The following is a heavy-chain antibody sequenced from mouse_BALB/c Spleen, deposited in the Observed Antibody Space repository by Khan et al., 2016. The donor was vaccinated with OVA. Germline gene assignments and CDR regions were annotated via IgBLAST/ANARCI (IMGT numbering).Heavy chain of an antibody. V-gene: IGHV3-2*02. J-gene: IGHJ2*01. CDR1: GYSITTDYA. Sequence: EVQLLETGPGLVKPSQSLSLTCTVTGYSITTDYAWNWIRQFPGNKLEWMGYISYSGNTKYNPSLKSRISINRDTSKNQFFLQLKSVTTEDTARYYGARVYGGDFDYWGQGTTLTVSS. CDR3: ARVYGGDFDY. D-gene: IGHD1-1*01. CDR2: ISYSGNT.